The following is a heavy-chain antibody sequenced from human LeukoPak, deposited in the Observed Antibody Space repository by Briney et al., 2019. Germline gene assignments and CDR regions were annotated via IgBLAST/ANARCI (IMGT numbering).Heavy chain of an antibody. D-gene: IGHD3-22*01. Sequence: GGSLRLSCPASGFTFSSYGMHWVRQAPGKGLEWVAFIRYDGSNKYYADSVKGRFTISRDNSKNTLYLQMNSLRAEDTAVYYCAKDPGAGYYDSSGYGPLDYWGQGTLVTVSS. CDR1: GFTFSSYG. CDR3: AKDPGAGYYDSSGYGPLDY. CDR2: IRYDGSNK. V-gene: IGHV3-30*02. J-gene: IGHJ4*02.